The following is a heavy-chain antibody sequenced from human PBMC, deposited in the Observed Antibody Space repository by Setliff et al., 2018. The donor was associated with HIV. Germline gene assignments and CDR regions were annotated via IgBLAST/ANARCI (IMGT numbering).Heavy chain of an antibody. J-gene: IGHJ2*01. CDR3: ASNFRSGYWYFDL. D-gene: IGHD2-15*01. V-gene: IGHV3-64*02. CDR1: RFAFSNYG. CDR2: ISNTGDHT. Sequence: GSLRPPCAASRFAFSNYGMHWVRQAPGKRLEYVSAISNTGDHTYYADSVKGRFTISRDNSKNRLDLQMGSLRAEDMAVYYCASNFRSGYWYFDLWGRGTLVTVSS.